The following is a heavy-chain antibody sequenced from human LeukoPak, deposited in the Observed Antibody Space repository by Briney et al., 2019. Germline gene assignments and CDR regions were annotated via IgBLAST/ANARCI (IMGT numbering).Heavy chain of an antibody. D-gene: IGHD6-13*01. CDR1: GFTFDNYG. CDR2: VNWNGGST. J-gene: IGHJ4*02. Sequence: PGGSLRLSCAASGFTFDNYGMTWVRQVPGKGLEWVSGVNWNGGSTGYADSVKGRFTISRDNAKNSLYLQMNSLRAEDTALYYCARVHHSSSWGTDDCWGQGTLVTVSS. CDR3: ARVHHSSSWGTDDC. V-gene: IGHV3-20*04.